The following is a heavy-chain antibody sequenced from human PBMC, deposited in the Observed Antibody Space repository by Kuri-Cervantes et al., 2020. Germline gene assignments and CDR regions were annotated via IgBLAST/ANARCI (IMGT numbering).Heavy chain of an antibody. V-gene: IGHV4-34*09. CDR3: ARALWFGTLDY. CDR2: INHSGST. J-gene: IGHJ4*02. Sequence: SCAVYGGSFSGYYWSWIRQPPGKGLEWIGEINHSGSTNYNPSLKSRVTISVDTSKNQFSLKLSSVTAADTAVYYCARALWFGTLDYWGQGTLVTVSS. D-gene: IGHD3-10*01. CDR1: GGSFSGYY.